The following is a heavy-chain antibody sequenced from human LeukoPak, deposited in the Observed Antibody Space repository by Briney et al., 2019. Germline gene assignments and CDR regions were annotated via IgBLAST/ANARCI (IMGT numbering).Heavy chain of an antibody. CDR2: INSDGSDT. CDR1: GFIFSTYW. D-gene: IGHD2-21*01. CDR3: NHGFDI. V-gene: IGHV3-74*01. J-gene: IGHJ3*02. Sequence: GGSLRLSCAASGFIFSTYWMHWVRQAPGKGLVWVSRINSDGSDTIYADSVKGRFTISRDNAKNTLDLQLSSLGAELLCKRGRNHGFDIWGQGTTVTVSS.